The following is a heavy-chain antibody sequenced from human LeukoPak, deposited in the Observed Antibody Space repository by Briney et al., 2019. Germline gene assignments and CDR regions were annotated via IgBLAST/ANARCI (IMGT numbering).Heavy chain of an antibody. Sequence: ASVQVSCKASGYTFTSYYMHWVRQAPGQGLEWMGIINPSGGSTSYAQKFQGRVTMTRDTSTSTVYMELSSLRSEDTAVYYCASSSGGNSWGAWGQGTLVAVSS. D-gene: IGHD4-23*01. CDR3: ASSSGGNSWGA. CDR2: INPSGGST. J-gene: IGHJ5*02. CDR1: GYTFTSYY. V-gene: IGHV1-46*01.